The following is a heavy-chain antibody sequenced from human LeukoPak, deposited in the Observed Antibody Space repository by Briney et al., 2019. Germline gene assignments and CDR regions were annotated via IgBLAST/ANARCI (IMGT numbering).Heavy chain of an antibody. J-gene: IGHJ5*02. CDR3: AKTGSSSWYVSNWFDP. V-gene: IGHV3-23*01. CDR2: ISGSGGST. D-gene: IGHD6-13*01. Sequence: GGSLRLSCVASGFTFSSYAMSWVRQAPGKGLEWVSAISGSGGSTYYADSVKGRFTISRDNSKNTLYLQMNSLRAEDTAVYYCAKTGSSSWYVSNWFDPWGQGTLVTVSS. CDR1: GFTFSSYA.